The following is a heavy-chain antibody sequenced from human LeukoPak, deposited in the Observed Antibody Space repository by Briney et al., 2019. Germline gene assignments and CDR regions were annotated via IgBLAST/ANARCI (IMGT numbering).Heavy chain of an antibody. CDR3: ARGPRFMITFGGVIAIPLNY. CDR2: IYYSGST. D-gene: IGHD3-16*02. V-gene: IGHV4-59*08. Sequence: SETLSLTCTVSGGSISSYYWSWIRQPPGKGLEWIGYIYYSGSTNYNPSLKSRVTISVDTSKNQFSLKLSSVTAADTAVYYRARGPRFMITFGGVIAIPLNYWGQGTLVTVSS. CDR1: GGSISSYY. J-gene: IGHJ4*02.